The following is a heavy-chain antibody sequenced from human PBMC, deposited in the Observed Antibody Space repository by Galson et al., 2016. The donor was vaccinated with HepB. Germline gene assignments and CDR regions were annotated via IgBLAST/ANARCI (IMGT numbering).Heavy chain of an antibody. CDR1: GFIFSNYG. V-gene: IGHV3-30*18. Sequence: SLRLSCAASGFIFSNYGMHWVRQAPGKGLEWVAVISFDGSNAYYGDSVKGRFTISRDNSKNTPSLQMNSLRAEDTAVYYCAKERGDCSGGTCRYHDAFDIWGQGTMVTVSS. CDR2: ISFDGSNA. CDR3: AKERGDCSGGTCRYHDAFDI. J-gene: IGHJ3*02. D-gene: IGHD2-15*01.